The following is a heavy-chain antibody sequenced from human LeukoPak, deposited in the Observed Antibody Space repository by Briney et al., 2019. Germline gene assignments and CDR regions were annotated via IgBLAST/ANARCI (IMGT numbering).Heavy chain of an antibody. J-gene: IGHJ4*02. Sequence: EASVKVSCKASGYTFSDYYLHWVRLAPGQGLEWMGRISPNSGGTDYAQKFQGKVTMTRDASISTVYMDLNRLRSDDTAIYYCARQLETTSWFDYWGQGTLVIVSS. CDR1: GYTFSDYY. CDR2: ISPNSGGT. CDR3: ARQLETTSWFDY. V-gene: IGHV1-2*06. D-gene: IGHD2-2*01.